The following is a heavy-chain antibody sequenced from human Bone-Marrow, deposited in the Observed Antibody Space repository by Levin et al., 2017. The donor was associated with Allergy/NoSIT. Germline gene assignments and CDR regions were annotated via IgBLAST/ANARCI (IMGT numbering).Heavy chain of an antibody. CDR3: AKSVGRGSGPPDRTYYYYYGMDV. Sequence: LSLTCAASGFTFSSYGMHWVRQAPGKGLEWVAVISYDGSNKYYADSVKGRFTISRDNSKNTLYLQMNSLRAEDTAVYYCAKSVGRGSGPPDRTYYYYYGMDVWGQGTTVTVSS. D-gene: IGHD2-15*01. J-gene: IGHJ6*02. CDR2: ISYDGSNK. V-gene: IGHV3-30*18. CDR1: GFTFSSYG.